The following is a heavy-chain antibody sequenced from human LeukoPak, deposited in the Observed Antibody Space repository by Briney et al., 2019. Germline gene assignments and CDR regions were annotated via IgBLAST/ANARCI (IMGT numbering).Heavy chain of an antibody. CDR2: ISSSSSYI. CDR1: GFTFSSYS. J-gene: IGHJ4*02. V-gene: IGHV3-21*01. Sequence: GGSLRLSCAASGFTFSSYSMNWVRQAPGKGLEWVSSISSSSSYIYYADSVKGRFTISRDNAKNSLYLQMNSLRAEETSVYYCARDGVATWDYWGQGTLVTVSS. D-gene: IGHD5-12*01. CDR3: ARDGVATWDY.